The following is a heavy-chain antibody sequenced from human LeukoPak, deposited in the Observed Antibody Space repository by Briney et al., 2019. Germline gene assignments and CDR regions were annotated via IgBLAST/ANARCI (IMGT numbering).Heavy chain of an antibody. CDR3: AAVVVVAAPYYYGMDV. V-gene: IGHV1-18*01. Sequence: ASVSVSFKASGYTFTSYGISWVRQAPGQGLEWMGWISAYNGNTNYAQKLQGRVTMTTDTSTSTAYMELRSLRSDDTAVYYCAAVVVVAAPYYYGMDVWGQGTTVTVSS. D-gene: IGHD2-15*01. J-gene: IGHJ6*02. CDR1: GYTFTSYG. CDR2: ISAYNGNT.